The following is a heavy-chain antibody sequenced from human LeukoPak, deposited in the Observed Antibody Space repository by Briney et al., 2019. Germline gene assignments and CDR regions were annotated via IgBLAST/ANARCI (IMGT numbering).Heavy chain of an antibody. V-gene: IGHV1-3*01. Sequence: ASVKVTCNASGYTFTSYAMHWVRQAPGQRLEWMGWINAGNGNTKYSQKFQGRVTITRDTSASTAYMELSSLRSEDTAVYYCARESGYDTQEGYWGQGTLVTVSS. CDR1: GYTFTSYA. D-gene: IGHD5-12*01. J-gene: IGHJ4*02. CDR2: INAGNGNT. CDR3: ARESGYDTQEGY.